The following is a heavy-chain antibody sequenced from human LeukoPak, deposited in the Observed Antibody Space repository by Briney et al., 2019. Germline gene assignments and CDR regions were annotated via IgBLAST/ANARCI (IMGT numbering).Heavy chain of an antibody. CDR3: ARDLENKGGYDYVYCGGDCYWDY. J-gene: IGHJ4*02. CDR2: ISAYNGNT. CDR1: GYTFTSYG. V-gene: IGHV1-18*01. Sequence: GASVKVSCKASGYTFTSYGVSWVRQAPGQGLEWMGWISAYNGNTNYAQKLQGRVTMTTDTSTSTAYMELRSLRSDDTAVYYCARDLENKGGYDYVYCGGDCYWDYWGQGTLVTVSS. D-gene: IGHD2-21*01.